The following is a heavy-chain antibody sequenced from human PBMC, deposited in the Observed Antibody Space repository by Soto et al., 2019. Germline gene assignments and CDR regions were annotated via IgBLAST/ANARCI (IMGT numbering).Heavy chain of an antibody. CDR3: ARRWFGELFDYGMDV. Sequence: QVQLVQSGAEVKKPGASVKVSCKASGYTFTGYYMHWVRQAPGQGREWMGWINPNSGGTNYAQKFQGWVTMTRDTSISTAYMELSRLRSDDTAVYYCARRWFGELFDYGMDVWGQGTTVTVSS. V-gene: IGHV1-2*04. CDR2: INPNSGGT. J-gene: IGHJ6*02. CDR1: GYTFTGYY. D-gene: IGHD3-10*01.